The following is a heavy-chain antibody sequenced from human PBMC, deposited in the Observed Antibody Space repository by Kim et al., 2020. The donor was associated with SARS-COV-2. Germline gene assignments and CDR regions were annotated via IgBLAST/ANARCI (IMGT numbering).Heavy chain of an antibody. D-gene: IGHD2-2*01. J-gene: IGHJ4*02. CDR1: GGSISSGGYY. CDR3: AREVYCSSTSCSNPGLTDY. CDR2: IYYSGST. V-gene: IGHV4-31*03. Sequence: SETLSLTCTVSGGSISSGGYYWSWIRQHPGKGLEWIGYIYYSGSTYYNPSLKSRVTISVDTSKNQFSLKLSSVTAADTAVYYCAREVYCSSTSCSNPGLTDYWGQGTLVTVSS.